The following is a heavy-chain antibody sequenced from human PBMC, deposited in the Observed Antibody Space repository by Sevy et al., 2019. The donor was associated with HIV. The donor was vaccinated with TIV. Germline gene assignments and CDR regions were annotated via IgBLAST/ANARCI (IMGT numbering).Heavy chain of an antibody. J-gene: IGHJ6*02. V-gene: IGHV4-59*12. D-gene: IGHD3-3*01. CDR3: ARRLRFLSYGMDV. Sequence: SETLSLTCTVSGGSISSYYWSWIRQPPGKGLEWIGYIYYSGSTNYNPSLKSRVTISVDTSKNQFSLKLSSVTAADTAVYYCARRLRFLSYGMDVWGQGTTVIASS. CDR2: IYYSGST. CDR1: GGSISSYY.